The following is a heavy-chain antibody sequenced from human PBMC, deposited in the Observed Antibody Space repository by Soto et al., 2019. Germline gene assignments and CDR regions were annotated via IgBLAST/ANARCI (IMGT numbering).Heavy chain of an antibody. Sequence: GASVKVSCKASGYTFTSYYMHWVRQAPGQGLEWMGIINPSGGSTSYAQKFQGRVTMTRDTSTSTVYMELSSLRSEDTAVYYCARDPRVYSGSSIEGYWGQGTLVTVSS. CDR2: INPSGGST. V-gene: IGHV1-46*03. J-gene: IGHJ4*02. CDR1: GYTFTSYY. D-gene: IGHD1-26*01. CDR3: ARDPRVYSGSSIEGY.